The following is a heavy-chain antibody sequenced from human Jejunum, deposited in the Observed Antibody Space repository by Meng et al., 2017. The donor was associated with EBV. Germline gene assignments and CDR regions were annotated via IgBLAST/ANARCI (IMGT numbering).Heavy chain of an antibody. CDR3: ARYVPNGSFWYFDF. Sequence: VQLVQSGADVKKPGAPMKVSSKASGYIFTNDDISWVRQAPGQGLEWMGWNSVKNGEAKYPQNFQGRVTMTTDTTTSTAYMELRSLTSDDTAVYYCARYVPNGSFWYFDFWGRGTLVTVSS. CDR2: NSVKNGEA. CDR1: GYIFTNDD. J-gene: IGHJ2*01. D-gene: IGHD6-13*01. V-gene: IGHV1-18*01.